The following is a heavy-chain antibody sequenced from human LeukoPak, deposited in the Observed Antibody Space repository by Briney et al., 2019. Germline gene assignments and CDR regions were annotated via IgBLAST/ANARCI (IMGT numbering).Heavy chain of an antibody. J-gene: IGHJ3*02. CDR2: ISSSSSYI. CDR1: GFTFSRFW. CDR3: ARDVHQEQWLVRINDAFDI. V-gene: IGHV3-21*01. Sequence: SGGSLRLSCAASGFTFSRFWMSWVRQAPGKGLEWVSSISSSSSYIYYADSVKGRFTISRDNAKNSLYLQMNSLRAEDTAVYYCARDVHQEQWLVRINDAFDIWGQGTMVTVSS. D-gene: IGHD6-19*01.